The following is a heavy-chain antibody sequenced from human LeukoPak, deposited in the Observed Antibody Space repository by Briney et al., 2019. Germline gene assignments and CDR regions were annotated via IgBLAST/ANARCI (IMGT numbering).Heavy chain of an antibody. Sequence: PSETLSLTCTVSGDSISPYYWNWIRQPPGKGLEWIGYFYHNGITNYNPSLKSRVTISVDTSKNQFSLKLSSVTAADTAVYYCARFGNTWWFDYWGQGILVTVSS. CDR1: GDSISPYY. J-gene: IGHJ4*02. CDR2: FYHNGIT. D-gene: IGHD2-8*02. V-gene: IGHV4-59*01. CDR3: ARFGNTWWFDY.